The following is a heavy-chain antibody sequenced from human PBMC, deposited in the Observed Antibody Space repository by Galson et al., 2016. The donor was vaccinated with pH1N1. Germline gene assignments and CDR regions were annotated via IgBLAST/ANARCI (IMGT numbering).Heavy chain of an antibody. CDR3: VRDLGRLRDF. V-gene: IGHV1-46*01. D-gene: IGHD1-26*01. Sequence: SVKVSCKASGYTFTSYYFHWVRQAPGLGLQWMGVINPIGGMATYTQNFQDRLTMTVDASTSTVYMELTSLRSEGTAVYYCVRDLGRLRDFWGQGTLVTVSS. CDR1: GYTFTSYY. CDR2: INPIGGMA. J-gene: IGHJ4*02.